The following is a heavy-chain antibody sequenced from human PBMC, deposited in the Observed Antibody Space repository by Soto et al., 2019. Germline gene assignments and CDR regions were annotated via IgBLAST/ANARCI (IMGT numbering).Heavy chain of an antibody. CDR3: VRSSGSQPRAGWFDP. CDR2: ISWNSVTI. J-gene: IGHJ5*02. CDR1: GFNFDDHA. D-gene: IGHD1-26*01. Sequence: EVQLVESGGGLAQPGWSRRLSCAASGFNFDDHAMHWVRQTPGKGLEWVSGISWNSVTINYADSIKGRFTISRDNAKRTLYRQMNNLRPADRAMYFCVRSSGSQPRAGWFDPWGQGTLVTVS. V-gene: IGHV3-9*01.